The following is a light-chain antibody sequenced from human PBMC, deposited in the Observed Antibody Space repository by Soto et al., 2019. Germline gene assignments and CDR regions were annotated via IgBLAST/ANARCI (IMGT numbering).Light chain of an antibody. CDR3: QQYGSSPRK. J-gene: IGKJ1*01. V-gene: IGKV3-20*01. Sequence: EIVLTQSPGTLSLSPGERAILSCRASQSVSSSYLAWYKQKPGQAPRLLIYGASSRATDITDRFSGSGSGTDFTLTISRLEPEDFAVYYCQQYGSSPRKFGQGTKVEIK. CDR2: GAS. CDR1: QSVSSSY.